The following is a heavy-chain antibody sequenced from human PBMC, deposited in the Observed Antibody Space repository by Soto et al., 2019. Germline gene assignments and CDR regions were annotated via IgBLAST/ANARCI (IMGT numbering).Heavy chain of an antibody. Sequence: PGESLKISCKGSGYSFTRYWIGWVRQMPGKGLEWMGIIYPGDSDTRYSPSFQGQVTISADKSISTAYLQWSSLKASDTAMYYCARPESYYYYGMDVWGQGTTVTVSS. CDR2: IYPGDSDT. CDR1: GYSFTRYW. J-gene: IGHJ6*02. V-gene: IGHV5-51*01. CDR3: ARPESYYYYGMDV.